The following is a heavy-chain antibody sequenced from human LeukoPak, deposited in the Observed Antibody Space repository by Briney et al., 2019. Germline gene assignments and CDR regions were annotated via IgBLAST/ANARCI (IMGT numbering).Heavy chain of an antibody. Sequence: PSETLSLTCSVSGGSVSSGNYYWSCFRQPPGKGLEWIGYIYYSGSTNYNPSLKSRVTISVDTSKNQFSLKLSSVTAADTAVYYCASSYDFWSGYPLDYWGQGTLVTVSS. D-gene: IGHD3-3*01. CDR3: ASSYDFWSGYPLDY. J-gene: IGHJ4*02. CDR2: IYYSGST. V-gene: IGHV4-61*01. CDR1: GGSVSSGNYY.